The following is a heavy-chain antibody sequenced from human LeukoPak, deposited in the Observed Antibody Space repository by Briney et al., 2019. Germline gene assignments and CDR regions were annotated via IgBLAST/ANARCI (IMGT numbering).Heavy chain of an antibody. CDR1: GGSISSYF. J-gene: IGHJ4*02. D-gene: IGHD3-9*01. V-gene: IGHV4-4*09. CDR2: IFRSGSS. CDR3: ARLNILTGYYFDY. Sequence: SETLSLTCTVSGGSISSYFWSWVRQPPGKGLEGIGYIFRSGSSNYNPSLKSRITISVDTSKNQFSLKLSSVTAADTAVYFCARLNILTGYYFDYWGQGTLVTVSS.